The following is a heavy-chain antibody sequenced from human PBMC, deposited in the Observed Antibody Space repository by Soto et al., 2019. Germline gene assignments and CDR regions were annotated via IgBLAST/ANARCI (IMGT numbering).Heavy chain of an antibody. D-gene: IGHD3-3*01. Sequence: ASVKVSCKASGYTFTSYYMHWVRQAPGQGLEWMGIINPSGGSTSYAQKFQGRVTMTRDTSTSTVYMELSSLRSEDTAVYYCARIKSITIFGVVTNYFDYWGQGTLVTVSS. CDR3: ARIKSITIFGVVTNYFDY. CDR2: INPSGGST. V-gene: IGHV1-46*01. CDR1: GYTFTSYY. J-gene: IGHJ4*02.